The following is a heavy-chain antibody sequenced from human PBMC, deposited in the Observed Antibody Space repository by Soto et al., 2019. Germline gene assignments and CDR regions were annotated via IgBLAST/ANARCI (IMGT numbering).Heavy chain of an antibody. V-gene: IGHV4-59*01. D-gene: IGHD2-2*01. J-gene: IGHJ4*02. Sequence: XETLSLTFTVSGCSISSYYWSWIRQPPGKGLEWIGYIYYSGSTNYNPSLKGRVTISVDTSKNQFSLKLSSVTAADTAVYYRARKLPGEFDYWGQGTLVTVSS. CDR2: IYYSGST. CDR3: ARKLPGEFDY. CDR1: GCSISSYY.